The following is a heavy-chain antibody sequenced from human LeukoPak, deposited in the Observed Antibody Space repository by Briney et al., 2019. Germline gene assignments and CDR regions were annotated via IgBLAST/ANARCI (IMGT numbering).Heavy chain of an antibody. Sequence: GGFLRLSCAAPGFTFSSYGMHWVRQAPGKGLEWVAFIQYDGSNKYYADSVKGRFTISRDNSKNTLYLQMNSLRAEDTAVYYCAKDSNYYDSSGYYGLDYWGQGTLVTVSS. CDR2: IQYDGSNK. D-gene: IGHD3-22*01. CDR3: AKDSNYYDSSGYYGLDY. J-gene: IGHJ4*02. CDR1: GFTFSSYG. V-gene: IGHV3-30*02.